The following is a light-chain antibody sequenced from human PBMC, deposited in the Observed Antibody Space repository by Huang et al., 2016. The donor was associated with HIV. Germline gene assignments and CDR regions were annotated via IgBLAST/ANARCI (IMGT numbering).Light chain of an antibody. V-gene: IGKV1-5*03. Sequence: DIQMTQSPSTLSASVGDRVIITCRASQNINSWLAWYQQKPGKAPNLLIYEASSLESGVPSRFSGSGFGTEFTLTISRLQSDDFATYYCQQYNSYSRTFGQGTKVEIK. CDR1: QNINSW. J-gene: IGKJ1*01. CDR2: EAS. CDR3: QQYNSYSRT.